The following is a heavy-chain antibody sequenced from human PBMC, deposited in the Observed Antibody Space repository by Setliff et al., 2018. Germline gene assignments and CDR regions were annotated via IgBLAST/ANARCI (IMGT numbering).Heavy chain of an antibody. V-gene: IGHV1-18*01. CDR2: IITNTGKT. CDR3: ARFGGSCRSSSCYASDL. J-gene: IGHJ3*01. D-gene: IGHD2-2*01. CDR1: GYTFTNYG. Sequence: ASVKVSCKASGYTFTNYGFTWVRQAPGQGLEWMGMIITNTGKTSYPKKFQGRVTTTTDTYTGTGYMELRSLTSDDTAVYFCARFGGSCRSSSCYASDLWVQGPMVTVS.